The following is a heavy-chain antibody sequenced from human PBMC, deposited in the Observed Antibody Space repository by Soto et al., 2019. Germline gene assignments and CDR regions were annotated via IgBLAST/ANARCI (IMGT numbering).Heavy chain of an antibody. D-gene: IGHD4-4*01. Sequence: EVQLLESGGGLVQRGGSLRLSCPAPGFPFSSYVMAWVRQAPGKGLEWVSGISGGGSNTFYADSVKGRFTISRDNSKNTLLLQMNSLGAEDTAVYCCAKDSNKYSSSLRGRYFDYWGQGIGVTVSS. CDR1: GFPFSSYV. CDR3: AKDSNKYSSSLRGRYFDY. CDR2: ISGGGSNT. V-gene: IGHV3-23*01. J-gene: IGHJ4*02.